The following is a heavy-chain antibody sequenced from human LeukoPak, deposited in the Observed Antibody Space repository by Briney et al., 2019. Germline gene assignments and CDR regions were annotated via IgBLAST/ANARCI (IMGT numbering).Heavy chain of an antibody. D-gene: IGHD6-13*01. CDR1: GYSISSGYY. CDR3: ARGDDPGYLIQYSSSWYGYFDY. J-gene: IGHJ4*02. CDR2: IYYSGST. Sequence: SSETLSLTCTVSGYSISSGYYWGWIRQPPGKGLEWIGSIYYSGSTYYNPSLKSRVTISVDTSKNQFSLKLSSVTAADTAVYYCARGDDPGYLIQYSSSWYGYFDYWGQGTLVTVSS. V-gene: IGHV4-38-2*02.